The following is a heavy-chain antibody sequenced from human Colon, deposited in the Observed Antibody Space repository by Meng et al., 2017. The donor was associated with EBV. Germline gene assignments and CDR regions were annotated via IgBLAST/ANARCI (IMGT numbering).Heavy chain of an antibody. J-gene: IGHJ4*02. V-gene: IGHV4-4*02. CDR1: GVSISSNIR. Sequence: QVQLAGAGPGPVKPSGTLSLTGGVSGVSISSNIRWTWVRQPPGKGLEWIGDIDDSGSTNYNPSLNSRISISLDKSKNHFSLKVNSVTAADTAVYYCARGKQDAWELLAYWGQGALVTVSS. CDR3: ARGKQDAWELLAY. D-gene: IGHD1-26*01. CDR2: IDDSGST.